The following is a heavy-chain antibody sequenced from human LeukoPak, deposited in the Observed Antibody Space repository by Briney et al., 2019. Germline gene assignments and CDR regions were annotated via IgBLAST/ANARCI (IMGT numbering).Heavy chain of an antibody. CDR1: GFTFSSYG. CDR3: ARESVTGRSLDY. CDR2: IWYDGSNK. D-gene: IGHD1-20*01. Sequence: GRSLRLSCAASGFTFSSYGMHWVRQAPGKGLEWVAVIWYDGSNKYYADSVKGRFTISRDNSKNTLYPQMNSLRAEDTTVYYCARESVTGRSLDYWGQGTLVTVSS. V-gene: IGHV3-33*01. J-gene: IGHJ4*02.